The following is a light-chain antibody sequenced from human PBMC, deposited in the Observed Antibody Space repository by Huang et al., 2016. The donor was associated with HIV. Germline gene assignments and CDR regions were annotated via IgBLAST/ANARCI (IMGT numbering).Light chain of an antibody. Sequence: DIVMTQSPDSLAVSLAERATINCRSSQSVLFSPNNKNYLAWYQQKPGQPPRLLIYWASTRESGVPDRFSGSGSGTDFTLTISSLQAEDVAVYYCQQYHTTPQTFGQGTKVEIK. CDR2: WAS. J-gene: IGKJ1*01. CDR1: QSVLFSPNNKNY. V-gene: IGKV4-1*01. CDR3: QQYHTTPQT.